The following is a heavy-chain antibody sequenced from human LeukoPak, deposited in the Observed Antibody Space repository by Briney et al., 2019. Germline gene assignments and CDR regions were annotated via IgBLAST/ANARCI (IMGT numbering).Heavy chain of an antibody. CDR1: GGSFSGYY. D-gene: IGHD3-10*01. CDR2: INHSGST. V-gene: IGHV4-34*01. Sequence: SETLSLTCAVYGGSFSGYYWSWIRQPPGNGLEWIGEINHSGSTNYNPSLKSRVTISVDTSKNQFSLKLGSVTAADTAVYYCASFRYYYGSGSFSPLYYYGMDVWGQGTTVTVSS. CDR3: ASFRYYYGSGSFSPLYYYGMDV. J-gene: IGHJ6*02.